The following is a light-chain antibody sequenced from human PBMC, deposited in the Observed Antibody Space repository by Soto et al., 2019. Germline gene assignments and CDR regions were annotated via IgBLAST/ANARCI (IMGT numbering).Light chain of an antibody. CDR2: EVS. V-gene: IGLV2-23*02. J-gene: IGLJ3*02. CDR1: SSDGGSYNL. Sequence: QSALTQPASVSGSPGQSITISCTGTSSDGGSYNLVSWYQQHPGKAHKLMIYEVSKRPSGVSNRFSGSKSGNTASLTDSGLQAEDEADYYCCSYAGSSTLWVFGGGTKLTVL. CDR3: CSYAGSSTLWV.